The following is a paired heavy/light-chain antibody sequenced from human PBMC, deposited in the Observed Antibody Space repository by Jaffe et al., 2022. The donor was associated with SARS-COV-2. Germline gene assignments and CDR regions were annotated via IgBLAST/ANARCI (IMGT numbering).Light chain of an antibody. V-gene: IGKV4-1*01. J-gene: IGKJ2*01. CDR3: QQYYTPPYT. Sequence: DFVMTQSPESLAVSLGERATINCKSSQSVLYSSKNKNYLAWYQQKPGQPPKLLIYWASTRESGVPDRFSGSGSGSDFTLTISSLQAEDVAVYYCQQYYTPPYTFGQGTKLEIK. CDR2: WAS. CDR1: QSVLYSSKNKNY.
Heavy chain of an antibody. Sequence: QVQLVQSGAEVKTPGASVKVSCKASGYTFTSYGISWVRQAPGQGPEWMGWISAYNGNTNDAQRFQDRVTMTTDTSTSTAYMELRNLRSDDTAVYYCARSFSQRGPDIKGGFDIWGQGTMVAVSS. CDR3: ARSFSQRGPDIKGGFDI. D-gene: IGHD2-15*01. CDR2: ISAYNGNT. V-gene: IGHV1-18*01. J-gene: IGHJ3*02. CDR1: GYTFTSYG.